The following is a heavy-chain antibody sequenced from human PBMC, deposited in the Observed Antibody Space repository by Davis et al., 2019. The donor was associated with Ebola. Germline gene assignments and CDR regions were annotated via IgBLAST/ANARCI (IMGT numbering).Heavy chain of an antibody. CDR3: ARDLWFGELSDC. D-gene: IGHD3-10*01. J-gene: IGHJ4*02. CDR2: ISGSGGST. CDR1: VITFSSYA. V-gene: IGHV3-23*01. Sequence: GGSLRLSCTDSVITFSSYAMSWVRQAPGKGLEWVSAISGSGGSTYYAESVKGRFTISRDNSKNTLYLQMNSLRVDDTAVYYCARDLWFGELSDCWGQGTLVTVSS.